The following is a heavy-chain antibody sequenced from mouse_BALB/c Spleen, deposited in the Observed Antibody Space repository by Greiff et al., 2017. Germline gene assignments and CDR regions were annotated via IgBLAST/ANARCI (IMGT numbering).Heavy chain of an antibody. Sequence: VKLQESGPGLLQPSQTLSLTCSFSGFSLSTSGMGVSWIRQPSGKGLEWLAHIYWDDDKRYNPSLKSRLTISKDTSRNQVFLKITSVDTADTATYYCARRAWVPLDYWGQGTTLTVSS. CDR3: ARRAWVPLDY. V-gene: IGHV8-12*01. J-gene: IGHJ2*01. CDR1: GFSLSTSGMG. D-gene: IGHD2-14*01. CDR2: IYWDDDK.